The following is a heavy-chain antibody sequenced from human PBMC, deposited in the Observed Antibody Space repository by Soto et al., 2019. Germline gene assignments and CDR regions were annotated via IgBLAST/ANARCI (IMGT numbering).Heavy chain of an antibody. D-gene: IGHD3-3*01. Sequence: GSLRLSCAASDFAFGSHTMAWVRQAPGKGLEWVSSISSSSSYIYYADSVKGRFTISRDNAKNSLYLQMNSLRAEDTAVYYCARDLTYYDFWSGYPTPNGMDVWGQGTTVTVSS. J-gene: IGHJ6*02. CDR1: DFAFGSHT. CDR3: ARDLTYYDFWSGYPTPNGMDV. V-gene: IGHV3-21*01. CDR2: ISSSSSYI.